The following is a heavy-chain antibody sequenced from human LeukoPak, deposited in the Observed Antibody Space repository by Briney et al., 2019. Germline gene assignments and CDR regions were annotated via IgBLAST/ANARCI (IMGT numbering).Heavy chain of an antibody. D-gene: IGHD4-17*01. V-gene: IGHV4-59*01. CDR3: ARGGDYGDRDFDY. CDR1: GGSIGSYY. J-gene: IGHJ4*02. CDR2: IYYSGST. Sequence: SETLSLTCTVSGGSIGSYYWSWIRQPPGKGLEWIGYIYYSGSTNYNPSLKSRVTISVDTSKNQSSLKLSSVTAADTAVYYCARGGDYGDRDFDYWGQGTLVTVSS.